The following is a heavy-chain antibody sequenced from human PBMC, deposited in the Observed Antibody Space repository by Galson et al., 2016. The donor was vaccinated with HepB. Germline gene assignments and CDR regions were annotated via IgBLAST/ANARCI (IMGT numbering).Heavy chain of an antibody. D-gene: IGHD2/OR15-2a*01. V-gene: IGHV2-5*02. Sequence: PALVKPTQTLTLTCTFSGFSFTTSGVGVGWIRQPPGKALEWLALIYWDDDKRYSPSLRSRLTITKDTSKNQVVLTMTNMDPVDTAKYYCAHRSYCHSSDRCPMMGLFDRWGQGTMVTVSS. CDR1: GFSFTTSGVG. J-gene: IGHJ3*02. CDR3: AHRSYCHSSDRCPMMGLFDR. CDR2: IYWDDDK.